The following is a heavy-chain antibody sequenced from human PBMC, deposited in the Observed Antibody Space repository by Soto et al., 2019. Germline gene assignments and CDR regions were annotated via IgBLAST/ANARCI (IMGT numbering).Heavy chain of an antibody. J-gene: IGHJ6*02. CDR1: GFTFSNAW. V-gene: IGHV3-15*01. Sequence: PGGSLRLSCAASGFTFSNAWMSWVRQAPGKGLEWVGRIKSKTDGGTTDYAAPVKGRFTTSRDDSKNTLYLQMNSLKTEDTAVYYCTTDSGWNYYYYGMDVWGQGTTVTVSS. CDR3: TTDSGWNYYYYGMDV. CDR2: IKSKTDGGTT. D-gene: IGHD6-25*01.